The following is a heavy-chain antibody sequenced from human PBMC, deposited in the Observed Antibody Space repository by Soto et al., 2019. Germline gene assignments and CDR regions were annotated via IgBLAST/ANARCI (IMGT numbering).Heavy chain of an antibody. CDR2: TYYRSKWYN. CDR1: VYSVSSNSAA. D-gene: IGHD6-13*01. J-gene: IGHJ4*02. V-gene: IGHV6-1*01. CDR3: ARAGAADHGGFEY. Sequence: SQILSLTCAISVYSVSSNSAAWNWIIQSPSRGLEWLGRTYYRSKWYNDYAVSVKSRITINPDTSKNQFSLQLNSVTPEDTAVYYCARAGAADHGGFEYWGQGTQVLVSS.